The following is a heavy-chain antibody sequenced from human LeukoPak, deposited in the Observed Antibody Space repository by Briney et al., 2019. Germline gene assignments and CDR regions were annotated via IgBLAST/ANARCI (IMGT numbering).Heavy chain of an antibody. J-gene: IGHJ4*02. Sequence: SETLSLTCSVSGGSISSTSYYWGWIRQPPGKGLEWIGSISYSGTTYHNPSLKSRLTISVDTSKNQFSLKLSSVTAADTAVYYCARHADSGFGELAFHCWGQGTLVTVSS. V-gene: IGHV4-39*01. CDR2: ISYSGTT. CDR3: ARHADSGFGELAFHC. CDR1: GGSISSTSYY. D-gene: IGHD3-10*01.